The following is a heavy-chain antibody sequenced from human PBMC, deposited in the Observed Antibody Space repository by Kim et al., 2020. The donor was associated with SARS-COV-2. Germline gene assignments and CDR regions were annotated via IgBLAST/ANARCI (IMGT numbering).Heavy chain of an antibody. CDR3: ARDSVGGYDAFDI. V-gene: IGHV4-4*07. D-gene: IGHD1-1*01. J-gene: IGHJ3*02. Sequence: NPALRSRVTMSVDTSKNQFSLKLSSVTAADTAVYYCARDSVGGYDAFDIWGPGTMVTVSS.